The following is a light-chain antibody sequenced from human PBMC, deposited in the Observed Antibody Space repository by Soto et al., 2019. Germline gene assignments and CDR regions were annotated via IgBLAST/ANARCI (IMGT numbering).Light chain of an antibody. J-gene: IGKJ1*01. CDR2: RAS. Sequence: IRVAQCPFSLSASVGDRGIITCRASQGVSGCLAWYQQKPGKAPKLLIYRASSLKSGVPSRFSGSGSGTEFTLTISSLQPDDFATYYCQHYNSYSEAFGQGTKVDIK. V-gene: IGKV1-5*03. CDR3: QHYNSYSEA. CDR1: QGVSGC.